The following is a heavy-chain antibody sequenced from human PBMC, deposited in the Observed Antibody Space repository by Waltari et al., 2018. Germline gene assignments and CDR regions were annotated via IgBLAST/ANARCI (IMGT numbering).Heavy chain of an antibody. Sequence: VQLVESGGGLVQPGGSLRLSCAASGFTFSSYSMNWVRQAPGKGLEWIGYIYYSGSTNYNPSLKSRVTISVDTSKNQFSLKLSSVTAADTAVYYCARADRIAVAGDYWGQGTLVTVSS. J-gene: IGHJ4*02. CDR2: IYYSGST. CDR1: GFTFSSYS. V-gene: IGHV4-59*01. CDR3: ARADRIAVAGDY. D-gene: IGHD6-19*01.